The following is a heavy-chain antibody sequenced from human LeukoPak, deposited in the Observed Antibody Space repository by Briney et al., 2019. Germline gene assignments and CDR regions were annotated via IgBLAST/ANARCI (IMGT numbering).Heavy chain of an antibody. CDR1: GFNFSIYP. D-gene: IGHD1-1*01. V-gene: IGHV3-23*01. Sequence: GGSLRLSCTTSGFNFSIYPMTWVRQAPGKGLEWVSAISGSGGSTYYADSVKGRFTISRDNSKNTLYLQMDSLRSDDTAVYYCAKSSAGITWFDPWGQGTLVTVSS. CDR3: AKSSAGITWFDP. CDR2: ISGSGGST. J-gene: IGHJ5*02.